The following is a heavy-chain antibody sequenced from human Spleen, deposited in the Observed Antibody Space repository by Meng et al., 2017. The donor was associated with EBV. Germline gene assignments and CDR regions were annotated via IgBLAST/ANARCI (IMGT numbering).Heavy chain of an antibody. CDR2: IYHSGST. J-gene: IGHJ4*02. V-gene: IGHV4-4*02. D-gene: IGHD6-13*01. CDR1: GGSINSGNW. Sequence: QVQPQEPGPELMKPSGTLSLICAVSGGSINSGNWWNWVRHPPGKGLEWIGEIYHSGSTNYNPSLESRVTISVDKSKNQFSLKLSSVTAADTAVYYCARTYSSSIYYFDSWGPGTLVTVSS. CDR3: ARTYSSSIYYFDS.